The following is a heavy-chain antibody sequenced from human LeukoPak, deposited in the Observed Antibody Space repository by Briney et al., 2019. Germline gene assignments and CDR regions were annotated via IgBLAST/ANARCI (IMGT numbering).Heavy chain of an antibody. J-gene: IGHJ5*02. V-gene: IGHV4-39*07. Sequence: PSETLSLTCSVSGGSIRSLGYSWGWIRQPPGKGLEWIASMYYTGTTYYNPSLKSRVTMSVDTSKNQFSLNLTSVTAADTAVFYCARSVSAYAGRGWFDPWGQGTLVTVSS. CDR2: MYYTGTT. CDR1: GGSIRSLGYS. D-gene: IGHD5-12*01. CDR3: ARSVSAYAGRGWFDP.